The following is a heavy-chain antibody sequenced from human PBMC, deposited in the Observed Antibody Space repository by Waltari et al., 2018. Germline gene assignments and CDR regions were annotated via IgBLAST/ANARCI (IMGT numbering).Heavy chain of an antibody. CDR3: ARGRILWFGELLSFDY. Sequence: QVQLQQWGAGLLKPSETLSLTCAVYGGSFSGYYWSWIRQPPGKGLEWIGEINHSGSTNYNPSRKSRVTISVDTSKNQFSLKLSSVTAADTAVYYCARGRILWFGELLSFDYWGQGTLVTVSS. CDR1: GGSFSGYY. D-gene: IGHD3-10*01. J-gene: IGHJ4*02. V-gene: IGHV4-34*01. CDR2: INHSGST.